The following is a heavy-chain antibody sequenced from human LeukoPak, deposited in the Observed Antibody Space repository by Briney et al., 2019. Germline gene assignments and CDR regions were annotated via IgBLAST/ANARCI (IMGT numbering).Heavy chain of an antibody. CDR3: ARDGSGWLLDY. CDR1: GYTVTSNY. J-gene: IGHJ4*02. D-gene: IGHD6-25*01. Sequence: GASVKVSCKASGYTVTSNYIHWVRQAPGQGLEWMGVINPSGGSTNYAQKFQGRVTMTRDTSTSTVYMELSSLRSEDTAPYYCARDGSGWLLDYWGQGTLVTVSS. V-gene: IGHV1-46*01. CDR2: INPSGGST.